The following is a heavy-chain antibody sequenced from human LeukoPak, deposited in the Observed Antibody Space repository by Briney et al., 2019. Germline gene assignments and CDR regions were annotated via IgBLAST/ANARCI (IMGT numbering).Heavy chain of an antibody. V-gene: IGHV1-69*13. Sequence: SVKVSCKASGGTFSSYAISWVRQAPGQGLEWMGGIIPIFGTANYAQKFQGRVTITADESTSTVYTELSSLRSEDTAMYYCARGGYSSSWYFDYWGQGTLVTVSS. CDR2: IIPIFGTA. D-gene: IGHD6-13*01. CDR3: ARGGYSSSWYFDY. CDR1: GGTFSSYA. J-gene: IGHJ4*02.